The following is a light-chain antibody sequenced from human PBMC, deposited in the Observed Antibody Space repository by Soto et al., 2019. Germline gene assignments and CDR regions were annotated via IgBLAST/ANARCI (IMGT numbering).Light chain of an antibody. CDR1: QSVSAN. Sequence: EIVMTQSPATLSVSPGERATLSCRASQSVSANLAWYQQKPGQAPRLLIYGASTRATGIPVRFSGSGSGTEFTSGSGTEFTLTISSLQSEDFADYYCQQYSKWPPTFGQGTKVEIK. J-gene: IGKJ1*01. CDR2: GAS. V-gene: IGKV3-15*01. CDR3: QQYSKWPPT.